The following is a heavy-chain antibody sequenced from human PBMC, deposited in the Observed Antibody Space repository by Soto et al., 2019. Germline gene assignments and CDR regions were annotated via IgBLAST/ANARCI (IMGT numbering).Heavy chain of an antibody. J-gene: IGHJ5*02. V-gene: IGHV4-31*03. CDR3: TRVGNGKWFDP. CDR2: IDNSGSA. CDR1: GGSISSGGYY. D-gene: IGHD4-4*01. Sequence: QVQLQESGPGLVKPSQTLSLTCTVSGGSISSGGYYWSWIRQHPGRGPEWIGFIDNSGSAYYYPSLQSXXTXSXXTSKNQFSLKMSSVTAADTAVYYCTRVGNGKWFDPWGQGTLVTVSS.